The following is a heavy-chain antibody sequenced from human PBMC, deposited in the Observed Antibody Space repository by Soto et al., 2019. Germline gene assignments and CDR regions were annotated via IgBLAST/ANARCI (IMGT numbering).Heavy chain of an antibody. J-gene: IGHJ6*02. V-gene: IGHV3-33*01. CDR1: GFTFSSYG. CDR3: ARDLMDSGSRYYYYGMDV. CDR2: IWYDGSNK. D-gene: IGHD1-26*01. Sequence: GGSLRLSCAASGFTFSSYGMHWVRQAPGKGLEWVAVIWYDGSNKYYADSVKGRFTISRDNSKNTLYLQMNSLRAEDTAVYYCARDLMDSGSRYYYYGMDVWGQGTTVTVSS.